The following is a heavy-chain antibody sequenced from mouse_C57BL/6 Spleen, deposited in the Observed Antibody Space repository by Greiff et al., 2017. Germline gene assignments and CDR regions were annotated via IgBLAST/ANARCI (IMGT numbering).Heavy chain of an antibody. CDR3: GRKGRYGISWYFDV. CDR2: ILPGSGST. CDR1: GYTFTGYW. J-gene: IGHJ1*03. V-gene: IGHV1-9*01. Sequence: VKLQESGAELMKPGASVKLSCKATGYTFTGYWIEWVKQRPGHGLEWIGEILPGSGSTNYNEKFKGKATFTVDTSSNTAYMQLSSLTTEDSAIYYCGRKGRYGISWYFDVWGTGTTVTVSS. D-gene: IGHD2-1*01.